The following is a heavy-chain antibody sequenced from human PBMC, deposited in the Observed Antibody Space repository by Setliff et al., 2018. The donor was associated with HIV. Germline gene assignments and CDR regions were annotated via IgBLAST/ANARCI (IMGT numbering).Heavy chain of an antibody. D-gene: IGHD3-10*01. V-gene: IGHV4-4*08. CDR3: ARESYGSWTYDD. CDR1: GGSISSYY. Sequence: SETLSLTCTVSGGSISSYYWSWIRQPPGKALEWIGYIYTSGSTNYNTSLKSRVTISIDTSKKQLSLRLTSVTAADSAVSYCARESYGSWTYDDWGQGTLVTVSS. CDR2: IYTSGST. J-gene: IGHJ4*02.